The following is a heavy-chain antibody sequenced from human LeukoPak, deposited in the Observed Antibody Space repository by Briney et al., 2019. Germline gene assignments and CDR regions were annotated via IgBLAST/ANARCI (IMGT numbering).Heavy chain of an antibody. CDR1: GYTFTSYA. D-gene: IGHD1-26*01. CDR2: ISAYNGNT. V-gene: IGHV1-18*01. CDR3: ARDILRVGAITRTLFGY. Sequence: GASVKVSCKASGYTFTSYAMHWVRQAPGQGLEWMGWISAYNGNTNYAQKLQGRVTMTTDTSTSTAYMELRSLRSDDTAVYYCARDILRVGAITRTLFGYWGQGTLVTVSS. J-gene: IGHJ4*02.